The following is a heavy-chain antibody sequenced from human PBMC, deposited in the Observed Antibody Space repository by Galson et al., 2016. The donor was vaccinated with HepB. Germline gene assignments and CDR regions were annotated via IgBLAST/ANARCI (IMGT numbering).Heavy chain of an antibody. Sequence: SVKVSCKASGGTFSNFAISWLRQAPGQGLEWMGGIVPLFGATNYAQKFQGRVTITADKSTTTVYMDLSSLRSEDTAVYYCARMFPLYSSGWYVRGDGWFDSGGQGTLVTVSS. D-gene: IGHD6-19*01. CDR2: IVPLFGAT. J-gene: IGHJ5*01. CDR3: ARMFPLYSSGWYVRGDGWFDS. V-gene: IGHV1-69*06. CDR1: GGTFSNFA.